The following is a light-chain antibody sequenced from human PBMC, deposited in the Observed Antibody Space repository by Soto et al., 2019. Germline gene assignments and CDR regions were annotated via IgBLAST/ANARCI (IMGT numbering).Light chain of an antibody. J-gene: IGKJ1*01. CDR1: QGINNY. Sequence: DIKMTQSPSSLSASVGDRVTITCRASQGINNYVDWFQQKPGRAPKSLIYATYNMQSGVPSKFSASGSGTEFTLTISSLQPEDFSTYYCQQYDTFPRTFSQGTTV. CDR3: QQYDTFPRT. CDR2: ATY. V-gene: IGKV1-16*02.